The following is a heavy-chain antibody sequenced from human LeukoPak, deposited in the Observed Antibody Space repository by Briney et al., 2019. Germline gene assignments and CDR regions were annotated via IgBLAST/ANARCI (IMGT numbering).Heavy chain of an antibody. CDR2: INPSGGST. J-gene: IGHJ4*02. D-gene: IGHD2-8*01. Sequence: ASVKVSCKASGYTFNIYYIHWVRQAPGQGLEWMGMINPSGGSTRYAQKFQGRVTMTRDTSASTVYMELSSLRSEDTAVYYCARVPGNGQYYFDFWGQGTLVTVSS. CDR1: GYTFNIYY. V-gene: IGHV1-46*02. CDR3: ARVPGNGQYYFDF.